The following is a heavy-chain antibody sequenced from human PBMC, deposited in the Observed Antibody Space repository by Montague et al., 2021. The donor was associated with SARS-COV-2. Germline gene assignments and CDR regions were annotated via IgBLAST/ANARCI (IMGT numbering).Heavy chain of an antibody. D-gene: IGHD3-3*01. CDR3: ARLTRGEYYDFWSGSHEYPHEYYGMDV. Sequence: SETLSLTCTVSGGSISSYYWSWIRQPPGKGLEWIGYIYYSGSTNXXPSLKSRVTISVDTSKNQFSLKLSSVTAADTAVYYCARLTRGEYYDFWSGSHEYPHEYYGMDVWGQGTTVPVSS. J-gene: IGHJ6*02. CDR1: GGSISSYY. CDR2: IYYSGST. V-gene: IGHV4-59*08.